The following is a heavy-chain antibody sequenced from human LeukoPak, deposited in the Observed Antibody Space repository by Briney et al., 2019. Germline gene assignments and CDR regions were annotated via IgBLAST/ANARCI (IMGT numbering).Heavy chain of an antibody. CDR3: AASSSWLLDY. D-gene: IGHD6-13*01. CDR1: KFTFSTFS. CDR2: ISGSGGYT. V-gene: IGHV3-21*01. J-gene: IGHJ4*02. Sequence: GGSLRLSCAASKFTFSTFSMSWVRQAPGKGLEWVSSISGSGGYTYYADSVKGRFTISRDNAKNSLYLQMNSLRAEDTAVYYCAASSSWLLDYWGQGTLVTVSS.